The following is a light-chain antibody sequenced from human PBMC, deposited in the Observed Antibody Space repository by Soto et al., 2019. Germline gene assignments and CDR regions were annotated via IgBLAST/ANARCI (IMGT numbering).Light chain of an antibody. V-gene: IGLV1-44*01. Sequence: QSVLTQPPSASGTPGQRVPISCSGRSSNIGINAVNWYQQLPGTAPKLLMYDNNQRPSGVPDRVSGSKSGTSASLAISGLQSDDEADYYCASWDDSLNGLLFGTGTKLTVL. CDR3: ASWDDSLNGLL. CDR2: DNN. CDR1: SSNIGINA. J-gene: IGLJ1*01.